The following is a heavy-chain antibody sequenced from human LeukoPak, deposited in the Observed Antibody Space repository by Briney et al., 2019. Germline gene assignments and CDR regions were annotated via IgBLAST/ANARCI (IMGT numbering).Heavy chain of an antibody. D-gene: IGHD2/OR15-2a*01. J-gene: IGHJ4*02. CDR3: ARDDAPDGGFLDY. CDR2: VDGGGST. CDR1: GFTFRNYA. V-gene: IGHV3-23*01. Sequence: GGSLRLSCAASGFTFRNYAMSWVRQAPGKALEWVSRVDGGGSTSYADSVRGRFSISRDSSKSTLYLQMGSLRGEDTAVYYCARDDAPDGGFLDYWGQGTPVTVSS.